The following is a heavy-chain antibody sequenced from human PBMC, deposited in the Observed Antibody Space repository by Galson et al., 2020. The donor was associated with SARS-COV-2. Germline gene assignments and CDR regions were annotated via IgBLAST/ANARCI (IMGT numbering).Heavy chain of an antibody. CDR1: GYIFTGHY. V-gene: IGHV1-2*02. D-gene: IGHD7-27*01. CDR2: INLSGDT. J-gene: IGHJ4*02. CDR3: ARGLGPYYFDY. Sequence: ASVKVSCKASGYIFTGHYMHWMRQAPGQGLEWMGWINLSGDTNYAQKFQGRVTMTRDTSISTAYMELSRLRSDDTAVYYCARGLGPYYFDYWGQGTLVTVSS.